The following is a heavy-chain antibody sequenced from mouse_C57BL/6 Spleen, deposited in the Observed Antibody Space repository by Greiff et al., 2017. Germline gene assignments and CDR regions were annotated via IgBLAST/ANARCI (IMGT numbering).Heavy chain of an antibody. CDR3: ARSCSYGAMDY. CDR2: INPYNGGT. V-gene: IGHV1-19*01. Sequence: DVQLQQSGPVLVKPGASVKMSCKASGYTFTDYYMNWVKQSHGKSLEWIGAINPYNGGTSYNQKFKGKATLTVDKSSTTAYMELNSLTSEDSAVYYCARSCSYGAMDYWGQGTSVTVSS. J-gene: IGHJ4*01. CDR1: GYTFTDYY. D-gene: IGHD1-1*01.